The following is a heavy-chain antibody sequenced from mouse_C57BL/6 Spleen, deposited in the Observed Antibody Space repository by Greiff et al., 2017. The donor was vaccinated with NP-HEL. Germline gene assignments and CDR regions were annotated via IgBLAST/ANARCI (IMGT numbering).Heavy chain of an antibody. Sequence: EVKLMESGAELVRPGASVKLSCTASGFNIKDDYMHWVKQRPEQGLEWIGWIDPENGDTEYASKFQGKATIPADQSSNTAYLQLSSLTSEDTAVYYCTLLRGFAYWGQGTLVTVSA. D-gene: IGHD1-1*01. CDR1: GFNIKDDY. V-gene: IGHV14-4*01. CDR3: TLLRGFAY. CDR2: IDPENGDT. J-gene: IGHJ3*01.